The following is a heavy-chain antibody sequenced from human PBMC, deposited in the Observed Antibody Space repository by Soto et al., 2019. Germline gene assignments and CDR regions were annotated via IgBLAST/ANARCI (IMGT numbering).Heavy chain of an antibody. CDR1: GGTFRTYA. CDR2: IIPIFGKV. D-gene: IGHD6-19*01. V-gene: IGHV1-69*12. CDR3: AKGAVAGTPTSSDYYRMDA. Sequence: QVQLLQSGAEVKKPGSSVRVSCEASGGTFRTYAISWVRQAPGQGLEWMGEIIPIFGKVNYAQKFQGRVTITADESTTTVYMDLRIRTSEDTAVYYCAKGAVAGTPTSSDYYRMDAWGQGTTVTVS. J-gene: IGHJ6*02.